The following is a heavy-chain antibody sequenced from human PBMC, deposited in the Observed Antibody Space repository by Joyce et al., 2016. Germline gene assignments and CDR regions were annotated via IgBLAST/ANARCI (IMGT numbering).Heavy chain of an antibody. D-gene: IGHD4-17*01. CDR3: AKDHGDYVDYFDF. V-gene: IGHV3-30*18. Sequence: QVQLVESGGGVVQPGRSLRLSCAASGFTFSSHGMHWVSQAPAKGLEMVAVRSSHGRNTYYADSMKGRFTISRDNSKNMLYLQMNSLRPEDTAVYYCAKDHGDYVDYFDFWGQGTLVTVSS. CDR1: GFTFSSHG. CDR2: RSSHGRNT. J-gene: IGHJ4*02.